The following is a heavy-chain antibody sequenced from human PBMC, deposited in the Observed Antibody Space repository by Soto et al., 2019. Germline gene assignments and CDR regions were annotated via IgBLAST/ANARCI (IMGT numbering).Heavy chain of an antibody. V-gene: IGHV4-39*01. CDR3: ARSTFWSYHETGGYYGFHF. J-gene: IGHJ4*02. Sequence: SETLSLTCTVSGGSISSSGYYWGWIRQAPGKGLEWIASISFKGTSYYNPSLKSRVTISADTSKNRFSLNLNSVTAADTAVFYCARSTFWSYHETGGYYGFHFWGPGTMLTVST. D-gene: IGHD3-22*01. CDR2: ISFKGTS. CDR1: GGSISSSGYY.